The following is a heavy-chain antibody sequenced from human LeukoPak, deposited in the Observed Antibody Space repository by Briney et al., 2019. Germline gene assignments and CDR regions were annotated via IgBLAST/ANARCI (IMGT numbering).Heavy chain of an antibody. CDR1: GFTFNSAW. CDR2: IKSKTDGGTL. D-gene: IGHD3-16*01. Sequence: GGSLRLSCAASGFTFNSAWMSWVRQAPGKGLEWVGRIKSKTDGGTLDYGAPVKGRFTISRDDSRNTVYLQMNSLKTEDTALYYCTRAGGNDFWGQGVLVTVFS. J-gene: IGHJ4*02. V-gene: IGHV3-15*01. CDR3: TRAGGNDF.